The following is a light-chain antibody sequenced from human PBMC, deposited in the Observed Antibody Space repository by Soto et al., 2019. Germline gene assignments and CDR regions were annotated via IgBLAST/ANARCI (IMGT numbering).Light chain of an antibody. CDR2: AAS. V-gene: IGKV3-20*01. J-gene: IGKJ1*01. CDR1: QSVSSYY. CDR3: QQCGSSPWT. Sequence: EIELKQSPDTLSLSSGERATLSRTASQSVSSYYLAWYQQKPGQAPRLLIYAASSRATGIPDRFSGGGSGTDFTLTISRLEPEDFAVYYCQQCGSSPWTFGQGTKVDIK.